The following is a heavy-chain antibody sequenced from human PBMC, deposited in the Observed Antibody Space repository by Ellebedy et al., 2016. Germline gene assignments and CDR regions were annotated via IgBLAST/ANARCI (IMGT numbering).Heavy chain of an antibody. V-gene: IGHV1-18*01. CDR1: GDTFSTYT. CDR2: ISAYNGNT. D-gene: IGHD2-8*01. J-gene: IGHJ4*02. Sequence: ASVKVSCKASGDTFSTYTIIWVRQAPGQGLEWMGWISAYNGNTNYAQKLQGRVTMTTDTSTSTAYMELRSLRSDDTAVYYCARDRRVGGTIIDYWGQGTLVTVSS. CDR3: ARDRRVGGTIIDY.